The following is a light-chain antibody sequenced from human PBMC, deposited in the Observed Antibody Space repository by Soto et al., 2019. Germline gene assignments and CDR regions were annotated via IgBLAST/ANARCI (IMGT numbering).Light chain of an antibody. CDR2: DAS. V-gene: IGKV3-20*01. CDR3: QQYGKSLFT. Sequence: EIVLTQSPGTLSLSPGEGATLSCRASQSVSSSYLAWYQQKPGQAPRLLIYDASFRATGIPDRFSGSGSGTDFILTISRLEPEEFAVYYCQQYGKSLFTFGPGTKLDI. CDR1: QSVSSSY. J-gene: IGKJ3*01.